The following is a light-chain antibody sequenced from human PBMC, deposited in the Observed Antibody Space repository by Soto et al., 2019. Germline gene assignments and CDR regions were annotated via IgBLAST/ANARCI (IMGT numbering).Light chain of an antibody. CDR1: SSDVGGYNY. V-gene: IGLV2-8*01. CDR3: SSYAGSNNWI. J-gene: IGLJ2*01. CDR2: EVT. Sequence: QSVLTQPPSASGSPGQSVTISCTGTSSDVGGYNYVSWYQQHPGEAPKLIIYEVTKRPSGVPDRFSGSKSGNTASLTVSGLQAEDEADYYCSSYAGSNNWIFGGGTKVTVL.